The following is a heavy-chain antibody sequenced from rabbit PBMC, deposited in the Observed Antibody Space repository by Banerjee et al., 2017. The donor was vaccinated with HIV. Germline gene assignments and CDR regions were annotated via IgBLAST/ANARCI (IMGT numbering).Heavy chain of an antibody. D-gene: IGHD1-1*01. V-gene: IGHV1S40*01. CDR1: GFSFSSSYY. CDR3: ARAGGANSGYCL. Sequence: QSLEESGGDLVKPGASLTLTCTASGFSFSSSYYMCWVRQAPGKGLEWIACIDTSTTSTWYASWAKGRFTISKTSSTTVTLQMTSLTAADTATYFCARAGGANSGYCLWGQGTLVTVS. J-gene: IGHJ3*01. CDR2: IDTSTTST.